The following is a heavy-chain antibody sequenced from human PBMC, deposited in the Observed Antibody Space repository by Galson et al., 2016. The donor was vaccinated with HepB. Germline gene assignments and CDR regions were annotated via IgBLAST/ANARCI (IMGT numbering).Heavy chain of an antibody. CDR2: IWYDGSNK. CDR1: GFTFRSYG. D-gene: IGHD3-9*01. Sequence: SLRLSCAASGFTFRSYGMHWVRQALGKGLEWVAVIWYDGSNKYYGDSVKGRFTISRDNSKNTMYLQMNSLGPEDTAVYYCAAYDTGHFDYWGQGTVVTVSS. J-gene: IGHJ4*02. CDR3: AAYDTGHFDY. V-gene: IGHV3-33*01.